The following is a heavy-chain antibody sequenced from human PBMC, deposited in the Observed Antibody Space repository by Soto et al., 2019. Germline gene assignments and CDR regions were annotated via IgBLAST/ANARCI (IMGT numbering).Heavy chain of an antibody. CDR1: NGSIGSYY. CDR3: ARVGRLITAAGLLDA. J-gene: IGHJ5*02. V-gene: IGHV4-59*01. Sequence: SETLSLTCTISNGSIGSYYWTGIRQPPGKGLEWIGHIYYSGSTNYNPSLKSRLTLSLDTSKNQFSLKLTSVTAADTAVYYCARVGRLITAAGLLDAWGQGTLVTVSS. D-gene: IGHD6-13*01. CDR2: IYYSGST.